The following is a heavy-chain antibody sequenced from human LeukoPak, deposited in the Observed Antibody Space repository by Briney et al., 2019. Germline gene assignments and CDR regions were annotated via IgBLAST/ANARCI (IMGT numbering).Heavy chain of an antibody. CDR2: ISYSGST. V-gene: IGHV4-59*01. CDR1: GGSLINYY. Sequence: SETLSLTCTVSGGSLINYYWSWIRQPPGKGLEWIGYISYSGSTNYNPSLKSRVSISVDTSKNQFSLKLSSVTAADTAVYYCVRVNGYDSSGYFFYLWGQGGLVTVSS. CDR3: VRVNGYDSSGYFFYL. D-gene: IGHD3-22*01. J-gene: IGHJ4*02.